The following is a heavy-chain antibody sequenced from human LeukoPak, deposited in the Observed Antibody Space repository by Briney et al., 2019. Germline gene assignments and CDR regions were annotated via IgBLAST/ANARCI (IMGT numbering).Heavy chain of an antibody. CDR1: GYPFTVYY. CDR3: AREGGGMYYFDSRGYPDY. CDR2: IHPNSGGT. D-gene: IGHD3-22*01. V-gene: IGHV1-2*02. Sequence: ASVKVSCKASGYPFTVYYMHWVRQAPGQGLEWMGWIHPNSGGTNYARKFQGRVTMARDTSISTAYMELSSLRSDDTAVYYCAREGGGMYYFDSRGYPDYWGQGTLVTVSS. J-gene: IGHJ4*02.